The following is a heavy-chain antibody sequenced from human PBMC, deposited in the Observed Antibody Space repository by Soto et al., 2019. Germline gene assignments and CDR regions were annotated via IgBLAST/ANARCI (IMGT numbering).Heavy chain of an antibody. V-gene: IGHV3-33*06. CDR1: GFTFSSYG. CDR2: IWYDGSNK. D-gene: IGHD3-22*01. J-gene: IGHJ4*02. CDR3: AKPISGYYAPSDH. Sequence: QPGGSLRLSCAASGFTFSSYGMHWVRQAPGKGLEWVAVIWYDGSNKYYADSVKGRFTISRDNSKNTLYLQMNSLRGDDTAIYYCAKPISGYYAPSDHWGQGTQVTVSS.